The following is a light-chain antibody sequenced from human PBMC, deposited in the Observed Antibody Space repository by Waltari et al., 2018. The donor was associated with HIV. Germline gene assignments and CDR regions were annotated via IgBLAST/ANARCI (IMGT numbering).Light chain of an antibody. J-gene: IGLJ2*01. CDR3: GSWFRSLRGGV. CDR2: DNK. Sequence: QFVLTQPPSLSAPPGQTVTIPCSPSSSRSPDIRADFVSWYQHVPGEAPKLVIYDNKKRPSGIPDRFSGSRTATSATLAITGLQTEDEAIYYCGSWFRSLRGGVFGGGTKLTVL. CDR1: SSRSPDIRADF. V-gene: IGLV1-51*01.